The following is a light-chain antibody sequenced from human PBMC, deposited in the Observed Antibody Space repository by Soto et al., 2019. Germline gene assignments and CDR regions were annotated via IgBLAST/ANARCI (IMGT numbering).Light chain of an antibody. CDR3: LQYNNSPLT. V-gene: IGKV3D-15*01. J-gene: IGKJ5*01. CDR2: GAS. Sequence: IVLKQSPGSLSWSEGERATLSCRASQSIRRPLAWYRQKPGQAPRLLIYGASTRATGVPARFSGGGSGTEFTLPLTSLPSEDFEVYWCLQYNNSPLTFGPGTRLEIK. CDR1: QSIRRP.